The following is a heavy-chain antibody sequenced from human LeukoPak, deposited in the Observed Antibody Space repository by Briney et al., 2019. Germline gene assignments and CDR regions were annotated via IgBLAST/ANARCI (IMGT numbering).Heavy chain of an antibody. Sequence: GGSQRLSCAASGFTFSSYAMSWVRQAPGKGLEWVSAISGSGGSTYYADSVKGRFTISRDNSKNTLYLQMNSLRAEDTAVYYCAKDRSGVVVPAAWDYWGQGTLVTVSS. CDR2: ISGSGGST. J-gene: IGHJ4*02. V-gene: IGHV3-23*01. D-gene: IGHD2-2*01. CDR3: AKDRSGVVVPAAWDY. CDR1: GFTFSSYA.